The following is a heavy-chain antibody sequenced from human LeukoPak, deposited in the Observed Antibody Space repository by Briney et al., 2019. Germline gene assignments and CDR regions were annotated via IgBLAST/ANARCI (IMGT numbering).Heavy chain of an antibody. J-gene: IGHJ4*02. D-gene: IGHD3-22*01. CDR3: ARGRGYYYDSSGIFDY. Sequence: PSETLSLTCTVSGYSISSGYYWGWIRQPPGKGLEWIGSIYHSGSTYYNPSLKSRVTISVDTSKNQFSLKLSSVTAADTAVYYCARGRGYYYDSSGIFDYWGQGTLVTVSS. CDR2: IYHSGST. V-gene: IGHV4-38-2*02. CDR1: GYSISSGYY.